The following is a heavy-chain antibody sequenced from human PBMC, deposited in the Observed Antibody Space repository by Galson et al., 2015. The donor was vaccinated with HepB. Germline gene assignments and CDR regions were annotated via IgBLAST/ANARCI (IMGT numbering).Heavy chain of an antibody. Sequence: SVKVSCKASGYTFTIYAMHWVRQAPGQRLEWMGLIDAGNGNTEYSQMFQDRVTITRDTSASIVYVDLSSLRSEDTAVYYCARPLGGGATLGFDYWGQGTLVTVSS. J-gene: IGHJ4*02. V-gene: IGHV1-3*01. CDR3: ARPLGGGATLGFDY. CDR1: GYTFTIYA. CDR2: IDAGNGNT. D-gene: IGHD1-26*01.